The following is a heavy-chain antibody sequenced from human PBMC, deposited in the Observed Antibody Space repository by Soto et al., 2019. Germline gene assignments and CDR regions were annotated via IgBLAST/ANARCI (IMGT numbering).Heavy chain of an antibody. CDR3: ARDLGYCISTSCLAFDP. D-gene: IGHD2-2*01. CDR2: INPSGGST. Sequence: GASVKVSCKASGYTFTSYYMHWVRQAPGQGLEWMGIINPSGGSTSYAQKFQGRVTMTRDTSTSTVYMELSSLRSEDTAVYYCARDLGYCISTSCLAFDPWGQGTLVTVSS. J-gene: IGHJ5*02. V-gene: IGHV1-46*01. CDR1: GYTFTSYY.